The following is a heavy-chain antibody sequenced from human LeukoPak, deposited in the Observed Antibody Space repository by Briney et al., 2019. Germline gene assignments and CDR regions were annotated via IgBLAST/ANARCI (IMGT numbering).Heavy chain of an antibody. J-gene: IGHJ4*02. Sequence: LGESLKISCKGSGYSFNNYWISWVRPMPGKGLEWMGRIDPSDSYTNYSPSFQGRVTISADKSISTAYLQWSSLRASDTAMYYCARQSESSGGYLDWGQGTLATVSS. CDR2: IDPSDSYT. CDR1: GYSFNNYW. CDR3: ARQSESSGGYLD. V-gene: IGHV5-10-1*01. D-gene: IGHD1-26*01.